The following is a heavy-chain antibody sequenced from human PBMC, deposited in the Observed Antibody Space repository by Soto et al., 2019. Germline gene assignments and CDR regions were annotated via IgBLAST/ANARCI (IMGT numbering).Heavy chain of an antibody. Sequence: QVQLVQSGAEVKKPGSSVKVSCKASGGTFSSYAISWVRQAPGQGLEWMGGIIPIFGTANYAQKFQGRVTITADESTSKAYMELSSLRSEDTAVYYCARDLIVGATGYYGMDVWGQGTTVTVSS. V-gene: IGHV1-69*01. CDR2: IIPIFGTA. CDR3: ARDLIVGATGYYGMDV. J-gene: IGHJ6*02. D-gene: IGHD1-26*01. CDR1: GGTFSSYA.